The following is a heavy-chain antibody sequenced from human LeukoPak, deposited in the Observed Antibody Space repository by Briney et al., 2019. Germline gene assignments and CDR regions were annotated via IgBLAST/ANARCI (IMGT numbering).Heavy chain of an antibody. Sequence: SETLSLTCTVSGGSISSYYWSWIRQPAGKGLEWIGRIYTSGSTNYNPSLKSRVTMSVDTSKNQFSLKLSSVTAADTAVYYCARAVAVAGSVYYYYYYMDVWGKGTTVTVSS. D-gene: IGHD6-19*01. CDR2: IYTSGST. CDR1: GGSISSYY. CDR3: ARAVAVAGSVYYYYYYMDV. V-gene: IGHV4-4*07. J-gene: IGHJ6*03.